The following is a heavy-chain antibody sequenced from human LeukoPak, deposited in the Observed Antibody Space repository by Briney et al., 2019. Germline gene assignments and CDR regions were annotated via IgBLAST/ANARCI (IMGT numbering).Heavy chain of an antibody. Sequence: GGSLRLSCAASGFTVSSNYMNWVRQAPGKGLEWVSSISSSSSYIYYADSVKGRFTISRDNAKNSLYLQMNSLRAEDTAVYYCARVAYDSSGYSYYFDYWGQGTLVTVSS. CDR3: ARVAYDSSGYSYYFDY. D-gene: IGHD3-22*01. V-gene: IGHV3-21*01. CDR1: GFTVSSNY. CDR2: ISSSSSYI. J-gene: IGHJ4*02.